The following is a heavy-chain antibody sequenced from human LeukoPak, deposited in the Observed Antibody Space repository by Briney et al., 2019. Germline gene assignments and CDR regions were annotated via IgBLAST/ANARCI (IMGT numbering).Heavy chain of an antibody. CDR1: GGTFSSYA. V-gene: IGHV1-69*05. Sequence: SVKVSCKASGGTFSSYAISWVRQAPGQGLEWMGGIIPIFGTANYAQKFQGRVTMTRDTSISTAYMELSRLSSVTAADTAVYYCARVEGYPSDYYYGMDVWGQGTTVTVSS. J-gene: IGHJ6*02. D-gene: IGHD5-12*01. CDR2: IIPIFGTA. CDR3: ARVEGYPSDYYYGMDV.